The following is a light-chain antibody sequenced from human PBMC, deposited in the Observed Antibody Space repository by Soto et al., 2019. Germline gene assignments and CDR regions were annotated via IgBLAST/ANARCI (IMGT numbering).Light chain of an antibody. CDR2: GAS. Sequence: DIGMTQSPATLFVSPGERATLSCRASQSVSSNLAWYQQKPGQAPRLLIYGASTRATGIPARFSGSGSGTEFTLTISSLEPEDLAVYYCQQRSNWPRTFGQGTKGDIK. CDR3: QQRSNWPRT. CDR1: QSVSSN. J-gene: IGKJ1*01. V-gene: IGKV3-15*01.